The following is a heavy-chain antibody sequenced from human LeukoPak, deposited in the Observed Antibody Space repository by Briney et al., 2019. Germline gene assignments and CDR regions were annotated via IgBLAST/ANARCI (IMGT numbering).Heavy chain of an antibody. J-gene: IGHJ4*02. CDR2: IIPIFGTA. V-gene: IGHV1-69*06. D-gene: IGHD1-26*01. CDR1: GGTFSSYA. CDR3: AYSGSYWAPPY. Sequence: SVTVSCKASGGTFSSYAISWVRQAPGQGLEWMGRIIPIFGTANYEQKSQGRVQIIADNSTSTAYMEPGSRRPDDPAVYYCAYSGSYWAPPYWGQGTLVTVSS.